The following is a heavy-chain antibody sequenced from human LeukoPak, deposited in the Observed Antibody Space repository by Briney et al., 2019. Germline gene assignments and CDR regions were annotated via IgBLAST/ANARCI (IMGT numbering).Heavy chain of an antibody. CDR2: IQNDESEK. J-gene: IGHJ4*02. V-gene: IGHV3-30*02. CDR1: GFTFSNYG. D-gene: IGHD6-25*01. CDR3: AGGRQRVDFEN. Sequence: GSLRLSCAASGFTFSNYGMHWVRQAPGKGLEWVAFIQNDESEKYYGDSVKGRFTVSRDNFKNTLYLQMNSLRAEDTAFYYCAGGRQRVDFENWGQGTLVTVSS.